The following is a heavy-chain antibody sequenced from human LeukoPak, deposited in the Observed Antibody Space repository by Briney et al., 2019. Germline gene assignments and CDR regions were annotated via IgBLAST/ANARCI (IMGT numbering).Heavy chain of an antibody. J-gene: IGHJ4*02. Sequence: GGSLRLSCAASGFTVSSNYMSWVRQAPGKGLEWVSVIYSGGSTYYADSVKGRFTISRDNSKNTLYLQMNSLRAEDTAVHYCARDDYYCSGGSCYRAIDYWGQGTLVTVSS. CDR1: GFTVSSNY. V-gene: IGHV3-66*01. CDR3: ARDDYYCSGGSCYRAIDY. D-gene: IGHD2-15*01. CDR2: IYSGGST.